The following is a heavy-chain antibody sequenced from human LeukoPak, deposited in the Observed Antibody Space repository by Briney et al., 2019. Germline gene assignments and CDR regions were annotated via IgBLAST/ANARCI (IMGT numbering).Heavy chain of an antibody. CDR3: ARDAEGRIAVAGIDY. V-gene: IGHV3-30-3*01. CDR1: GFTFNSYA. Sequence: GGSLRLSCAASGFTFNSYAMTWVRQAPGKGLEWVAVISYDGSNKYYADSVKGRFTISRDNSKNTLYLQMNSLRAEDTAVYYCARDAEGRIAVAGIDYWGQGTLVTVST. D-gene: IGHD6-19*01. CDR2: ISYDGSNK. J-gene: IGHJ4*02.